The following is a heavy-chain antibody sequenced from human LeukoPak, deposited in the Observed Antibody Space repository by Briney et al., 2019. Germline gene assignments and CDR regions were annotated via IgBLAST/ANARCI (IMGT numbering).Heavy chain of an antibody. CDR2: ISSTSSYI. Sequence: AGSLRLSCAASGFTFSSYNMNWVRQAPGKGLDWVSSISSTSSYIYYADSGKGRFTISRDNAKNSLYLQVNSLRAGDTAVYYCARDDFIAAAGHDYWGQGTLVTVSS. CDR1: GFTFSSYN. CDR3: ARDDFIAAAGHDY. J-gene: IGHJ4*02. V-gene: IGHV3-21*01. D-gene: IGHD6-13*01.